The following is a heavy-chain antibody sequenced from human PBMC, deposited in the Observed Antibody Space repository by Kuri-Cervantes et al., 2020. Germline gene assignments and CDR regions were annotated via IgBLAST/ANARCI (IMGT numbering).Heavy chain of an antibody. CDR2: IYYSGST. J-gene: IGHJ6*02. CDR3: ARRAVRGGMDV. Sequence: GSLRLSCAVYGGSFSGYYWSWIRQPPGKGLEWIGSIYYSGSTYYNPSLKSRVTISVDTSKNQFSLKLSSVTAADTAVYYCARRAVRGGMDVWGQGATVTVSS. V-gene: IGHV4-34*01. D-gene: IGHD3-10*01. CDR1: GGSFSGYY.